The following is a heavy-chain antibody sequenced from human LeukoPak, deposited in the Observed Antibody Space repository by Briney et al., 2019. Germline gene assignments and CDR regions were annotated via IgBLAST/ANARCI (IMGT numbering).Heavy chain of an antibody. D-gene: IGHD6-13*01. CDR3: AREGGIAAAGYKVPYYYYYMDV. Sequence: ASVKVSCKASGVTFSDYALNWVRQAPGQGLEWMGWINPNSGGTNYAQKFQGRVTMTRDTSISTAYMELSRLRSDDTAVYYCAREGGIAAAGYKVPYYYYYMDVWGKGTTVTVSS. CDR2: INPNSGGT. CDR1: GVTFSDYA. J-gene: IGHJ6*03. V-gene: IGHV1-2*02.